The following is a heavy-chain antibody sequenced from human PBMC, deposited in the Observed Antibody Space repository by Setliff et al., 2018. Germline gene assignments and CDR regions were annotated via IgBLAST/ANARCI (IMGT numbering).Heavy chain of an antibody. Sequence: ASVKVSCKASGYMFTTYAMSWIRQVPGQGFEWMGWINTNTGNPIYVQGFTGRFVFSLDTSVSTAYLHISGLKAEDTAVYYCARASRFGTVVYKGDYYMDVWGKGTTVTSP. J-gene: IGHJ6*03. V-gene: IGHV7-4-1*02. D-gene: IGHD3-10*01. CDR1: GYMFTTYA. CDR2: INTNTGNP. CDR3: ARASRFGTVVYKGDYYMDV.